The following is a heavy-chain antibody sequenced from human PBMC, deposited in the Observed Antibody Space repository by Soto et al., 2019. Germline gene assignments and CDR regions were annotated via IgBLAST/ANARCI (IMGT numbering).Heavy chain of an antibody. J-gene: IGHJ4*02. V-gene: IGHV4-34*01. D-gene: IGHD3-10*01. CDR1: VGSFSGDY. CDR2: INHSGST. Sequence: QVQLQQWGAGLFKPSETLSLTCAVYVGSFSGDYWSWIRQPPGKGLEWIGEINHSGSTNYNPSLKSRVTIAVDTSKNQFSLKLSSVTAADTDVYYCARGYAFMVRGASGYWGQGTLVTVSS. CDR3: ARGYAFMVRGASGY.